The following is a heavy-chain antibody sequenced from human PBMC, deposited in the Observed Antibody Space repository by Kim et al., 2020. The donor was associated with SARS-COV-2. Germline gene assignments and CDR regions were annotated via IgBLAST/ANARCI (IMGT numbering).Heavy chain of an antibody. J-gene: IGHJ4*02. CDR3: ARDRRHSGSYPSSFGY. V-gene: IGHV3-21*01. CDR2: ISSSSSYI. Sequence: GGSLRLSCAASGFTFSSYSMNWVRQAPGKGLEWVSSISSSSSYIYYADSVKGRFTISRDNAKNSLYLQMNSLRAEDTAVYYCARDRRHSGSYPSSFGYWGQGTLVTVSS. D-gene: IGHD1-26*01. CDR1: GFTFSSYS.